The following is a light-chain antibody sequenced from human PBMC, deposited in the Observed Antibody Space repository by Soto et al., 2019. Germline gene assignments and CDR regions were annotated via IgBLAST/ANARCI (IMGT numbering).Light chain of an antibody. CDR3: QQYNSYSRT. V-gene: IGKV1-5*01. Sequence: DIQMTQSPATLSASVGDRVTITCRASQSISSGLAWYQQKPGKAPKLLIYDASSLESGVTSRFSGSGSGTEFDLAICCLQPDDFATYSCQQYNSYSRTFGQGTKVEIK. J-gene: IGKJ1*01. CDR2: DAS. CDR1: QSISSG.